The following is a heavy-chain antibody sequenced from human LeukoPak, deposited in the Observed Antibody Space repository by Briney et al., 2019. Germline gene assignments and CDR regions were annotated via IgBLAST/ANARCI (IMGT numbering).Heavy chain of an antibody. CDR2: MNPNSGNT. CDR3: ARGRRLSITMVRGVITRTQRNDY. J-gene: IGHJ4*02. D-gene: IGHD3-10*01. CDR1: GYTFTSYD. V-gene: IGHV1-8*01. Sequence: ASVKVFCKASGYTFTSYDINWVRQATGQGLEWMGWMNPNSGNTGYAQKFQGRVTMTRNTSISTAYMELSSLRSEDTAVYYCARGRRLSITMVRGVITRTQRNDYWGQGTLVTVSS.